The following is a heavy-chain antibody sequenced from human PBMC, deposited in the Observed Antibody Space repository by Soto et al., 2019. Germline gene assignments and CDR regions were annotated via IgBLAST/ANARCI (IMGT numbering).Heavy chain of an antibody. CDR1: GGSVSNKTYY. V-gene: IGHV4-61*01. CDR2: VYYSGTT. Sequence: PSETLSLTCSVSGGSVSNKTYYWSWIRQPPGKRLEWIGYVYYSGTTNYNPSLKSRGTISVDLSKNQFSLSLRSVTTADTAMYYCARTTAVPNSLRSRYFFDYWGQGTLVTVS. J-gene: IGHJ4*02. D-gene: IGHD4-17*01. CDR3: ARTTAVPNSLRSRYFFDY.